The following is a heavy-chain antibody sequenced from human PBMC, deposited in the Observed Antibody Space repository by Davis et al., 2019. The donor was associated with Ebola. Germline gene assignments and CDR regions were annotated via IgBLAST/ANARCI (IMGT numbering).Heavy chain of an antibody. V-gene: IGHV3-13*01. CDR3: AQHHCSGGSCRQSWLDP. CDR1: GFTFRSFD. CDR2: IGAGHDT. J-gene: IGHJ5*02. D-gene: IGHD2-15*01. Sequence: PGGSLRLSCAASGFTFRSFDFHWVRQVPGKGLEWVSAIGAGHDTYYQASVRGRFTISRDTSKNTLYLQMNSLRAEDTAVYYCAQHHCSGGSCRQSWLDPWGPGTLVTVSS.